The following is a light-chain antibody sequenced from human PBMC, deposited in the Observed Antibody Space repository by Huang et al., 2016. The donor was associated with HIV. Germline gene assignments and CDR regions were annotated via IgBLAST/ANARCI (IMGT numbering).Light chain of an antibody. CDR2: WAS. CDR1: QSVYSSSTSKDY. J-gene: IGKJ1*01. CDR3: QQYYSSPQT. V-gene: IGKV4-1*01. Sequence: DIIMTQSPDSLAVSLGERATLNCRSSQSVYSSSTSKDYMAWFQQKPGLPPRLLLFWASTREAGVPDRFSGSGSGTHFTLTIANLEAEDAAIYYCQQYYSSPQTFGQGTRVEVK.